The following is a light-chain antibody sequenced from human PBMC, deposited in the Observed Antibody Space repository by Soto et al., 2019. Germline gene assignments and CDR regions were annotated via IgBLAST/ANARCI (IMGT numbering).Light chain of an antibody. Sequence: EIVLTQSPATLSLSPGERATLSCWASQSVSSYLVWYQQKPGQAPRLLIYGASSRATGIPDRFSGSGSGTDFTLTISRLEPEDFAVYYCQQYGSSPITFGQGTRLAIK. J-gene: IGKJ5*01. V-gene: IGKV3-20*01. CDR2: GAS. CDR3: QQYGSSPIT. CDR1: QSVSSY.